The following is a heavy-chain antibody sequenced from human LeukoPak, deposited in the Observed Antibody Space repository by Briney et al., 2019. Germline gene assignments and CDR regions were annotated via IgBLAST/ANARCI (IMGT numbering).Heavy chain of an antibody. V-gene: IGHV4-38-2*02. CDR2: IYHTGSA. CDR3: AREPARTPMGTY. D-gene: IGHD5-18*01. Sequence: KPSETLSLTCAVSGYSISSGYYWGWIRQPPGKGLEWIGTIYHTGSAYYNPSLKSRVTISVDTSTNDISLKVTSVTAADTAVYYCAREPARTPMGTYWGQGTLVTVSS. CDR1: GYSISSGYY. J-gene: IGHJ4*02.